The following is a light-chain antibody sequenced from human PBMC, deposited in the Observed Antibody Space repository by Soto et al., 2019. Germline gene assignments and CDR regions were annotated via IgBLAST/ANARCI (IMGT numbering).Light chain of an antibody. CDR2: DAS. J-gene: IGKJ1*01. Sequence: DIQMTHSPSTLSASVGDRVTITCRSSQSISSWLAWYQQKPGKAPKLLIYDASSLESGVPSRFSGSGSGKEFALTIRSLQPDDFATYYCQQYNSWTFGQGTKVDIK. CDR3: QQYNSWT. V-gene: IGKV1-5*01. CDR1: QSISSW.